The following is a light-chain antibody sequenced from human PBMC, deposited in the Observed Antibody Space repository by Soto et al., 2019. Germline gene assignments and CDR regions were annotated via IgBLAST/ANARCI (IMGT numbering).Light chain of an antibody. CDR3: QHHNSYSQT. CDR1: QSIRYY. V-gene: IGKV1-5*01. Sequence: TQSPATLSLSPGERVTITCRASQSIRYYLAWYQQMPGKAPKLLIYGASSLQSGVPSRFSGSGSGTEFTLTISSLQPDDFATYFCQHHNSYSQTFGQGTKVEIK. CDR2: GAS. J-gene: IGKJ1*01.